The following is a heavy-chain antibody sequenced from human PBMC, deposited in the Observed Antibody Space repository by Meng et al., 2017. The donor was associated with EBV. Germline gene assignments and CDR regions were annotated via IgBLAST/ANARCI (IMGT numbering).Heavy chain of an antibody. CDR1: GGTFSSYA. J-gene: IGHJ4*02. CDR2: IIPIFGTA. D-gene: IGHD6-13*01. CDR3: ARDEIAAAGRLDY. Sequence: QVHLVQSGAEVNKPGVSVTVACKASGGTFSSYAISWVRPAPRRGLEWMGGIIPIFGTANYGQKFQGRVTITADKSTSTVYMELSSLTSEDTAVYYCARDEIAAAGRLDYWGQGTLVTVSS. V-gene: IGHV1-69*06.